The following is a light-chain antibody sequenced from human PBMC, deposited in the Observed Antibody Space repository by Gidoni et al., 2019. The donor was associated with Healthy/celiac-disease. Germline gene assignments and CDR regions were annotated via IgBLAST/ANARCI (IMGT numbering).Light chain of an antibody. CDR1: QSISSY. Sequence: DIQMTQSPSSLSASVGDRVTITCRASQSISSYLNWYQQKPGKDPKLLIYAASSLQSGVPSRFSGSGSGTDFTLTISSLQPEDFATYYCQQSYSTPPGTFGPGTKVDIK. CDR2: AAS. J-gene: IGKJ3*01. CDR3: QQSYSTPPGT. V-gene: IGKV1-39*01.